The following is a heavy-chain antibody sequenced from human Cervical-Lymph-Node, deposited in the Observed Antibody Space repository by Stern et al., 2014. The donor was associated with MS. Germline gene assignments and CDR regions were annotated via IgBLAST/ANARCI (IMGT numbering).Heavy chain of an antibody. J-gene: IGHJ4*02. Sequence: QVQLQQWGAGLLKPSETLSLTCAVYGGSFSGYYWSWIRQPPGKGLEWIGEINHSGTTNYTPSLKSRVTISVDTSKNQSSLKLSSVTAADTAVYYCARARGYSYGGGDFDYWGQGTLVTVSS. CDR2: INHSGTT. V-gene: IGHV4-34*01. CDR1: GGSFSGYY. D-gene: IGHD5-18*01. CDR3: ARARGYSYGGGDFDY.